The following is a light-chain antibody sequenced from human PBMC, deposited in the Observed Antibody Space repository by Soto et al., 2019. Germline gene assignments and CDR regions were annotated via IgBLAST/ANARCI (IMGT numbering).Light chain of an antibody. V-gene: IGLV2-14*01. Sequence: QSALTQPASVSGSPGQSITISCTGTSSDVGGYDYVSWYQQLPGKAPKLLIYDVNNRPSGVSHRFSGSKSRNTASLTISGLQAEDEADYYCSSYTGSSTFVFGTGTKLTVL. CDR1: SSDVGGYDY. CDR3: SSYTGSSTFV. CDR2: DVN. J-gene: IGLJ1*01.